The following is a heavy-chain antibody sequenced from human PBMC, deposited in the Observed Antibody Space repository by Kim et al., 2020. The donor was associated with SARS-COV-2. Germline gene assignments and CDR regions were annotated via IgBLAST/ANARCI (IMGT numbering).Heavy chain of an antibody. Sequence: GGSLRLSCAASGFTFSSYAMHWVRQAPGKGLEWVAVISYDGSNKYYADSVKGRFTISRDNSKNTLYLQMNSLRAEDTAVYYCARGSGLVQLWLGDYWGQGTLVTVSS. V-gene: IGHV3-30-3*01. CDR3: ARGSGLVQLWLGDY. CDR1: GFTFSSYA. CDR2: ISYDGSNK. D-gene: IGHD5-18*01. J-gene: IGHJ4*02.